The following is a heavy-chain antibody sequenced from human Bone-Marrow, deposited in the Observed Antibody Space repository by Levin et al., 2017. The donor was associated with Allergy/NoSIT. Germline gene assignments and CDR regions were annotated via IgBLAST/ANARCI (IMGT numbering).Heavy chain of an antibody. CDR2: ISGGGGTT. J-gene: IGHJ3*02. D-gene: IGHD2/OR15-2a*01. Sequence: LSLTCAASLYTFNTYAMTWVRQAPGKGLEWVSTISGGGGTTYYIDSVKGRFTISRDNSKNTLYLQLTSLRPEDTAVYYCAKSALGKNHDAFDIWGQGTMVTVSS. CDR1: LYTFNTYA. CDR3: AKSALGKNHDAFDI. V-gene: IGHV3-23*01.